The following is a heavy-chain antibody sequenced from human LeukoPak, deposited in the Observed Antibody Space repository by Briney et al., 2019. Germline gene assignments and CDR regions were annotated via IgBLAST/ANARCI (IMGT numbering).Heavy chain of an antibody. J-gene: IGHJ5*02. CDR1: GYTFTGYY. V-gene: IGHV1-2*06. Sequence: GASVKVSCKASGYTFTGYYMHWVRQAPGQGLEWMGRINPNSGGTNYAQKFQGRVTMTRDTSISTAYMELSRLRSDDTAVYYCARDRGGYQLLPQRNNWFDPWGQGTLVTVSS. CDR2: INPNSGGT. CDR3: ARDRGGYQLLPQRNNWFDP. D-gene: IGHD2-2*01.